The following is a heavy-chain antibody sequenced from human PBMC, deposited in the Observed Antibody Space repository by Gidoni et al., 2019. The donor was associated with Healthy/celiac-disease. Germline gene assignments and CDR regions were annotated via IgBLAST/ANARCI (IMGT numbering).Heavy chain of an antibody. Sequence: QLQLQESGPGLVKPSETLSLTCTVSGGSISSSSYYWGWIRQPPGQGLEWIGSIYYSGSTYYNPSLKSRVTISVDTSKNQFSLKLSSVTAADTAVYYCARRGWDILTGPSIDYWGQGTLVTVSS. CDR2: IYYSGST. CDR1: GGSISSSSYY. D-gene: IGHD3-9*01. V-gene: IGHV4-39*01. J-gene: IGHJ4*02. CDR3: ARRGWDILTGPSIDY.